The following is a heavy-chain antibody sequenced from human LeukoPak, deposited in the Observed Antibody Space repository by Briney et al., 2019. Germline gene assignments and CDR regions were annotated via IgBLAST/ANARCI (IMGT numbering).Heavy chain of an antibody. V-gene: IGHV4-39*07. J-gene: IGHJ4*02. CDR2: IYYSGGT. D-gene: IGHD6-19*01. Sequence: SETLSLTCTVSGGSISSSSYYWGWIRQPPGKGLEWIGSIYYSGGTYYNPSLKSRVTISVDTSKNQFSLKLSSVTAADTAVYYCARDRRDPVAGPDYLDYWGQGTLVTVSS. CDR1: GGSISSSSYY. CDR3: ARDRRDPVAGPDYLDY.